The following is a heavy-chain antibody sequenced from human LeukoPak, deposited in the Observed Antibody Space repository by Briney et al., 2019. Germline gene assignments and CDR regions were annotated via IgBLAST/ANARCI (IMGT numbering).Heavy chain of an antibody. V-gene: IGHV7-4-1*02. J-gene: IGHJ5*02. D-gene: IGHD3-22*01. Sequence: GASVKVSCKASGYTFTSYAMNWVRQAPGQGLEWMGWINTNTGNPTYAQGFTGRFVFSLDTSVSTAYLQISSLKAEDTAVYYCARDPFPYYYDSSGYLCGWFDPWGQGTLVTVSS. CDR2: INTNTGNP. CDR3: ARDPFPYYYDSSGYLCGWFDP. CDR1: GYTFTSYA.